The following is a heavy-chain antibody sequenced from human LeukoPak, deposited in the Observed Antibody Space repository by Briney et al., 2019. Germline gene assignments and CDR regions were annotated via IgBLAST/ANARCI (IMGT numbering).Heavy chain of an antibody. D-gene: IGHD6-19*01. CDR1: GGSISSYY. CDR3: AREEYSSGWYPGDN. Sequence: KPSETLSLTCTVSGGSISSYYWIWIRQPPGKGLEWIGYIYYSGSTNYNPSLKSRVTISVDTSKNQFSLKLSSVTAADTAVYYCAREEYSSGWYPGDNWGQGTLVTVSS. J-gene: IGHJ4*02. V-gene: IGHV4-59*01. CDR2: IYYSGST.